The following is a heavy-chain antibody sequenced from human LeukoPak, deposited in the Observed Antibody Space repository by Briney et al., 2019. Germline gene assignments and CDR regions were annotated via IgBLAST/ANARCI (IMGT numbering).Heavy chain of an antibody. J-gene: IGHJ4*02. CDR2: IGTSGGGT. Sequence: GGSLRLSCAASGFTFYSYAMSWVRQAPGKGLEWVSAIGTSGGGTHYADSVKGRFTIFRDTSKNTLYLQMNSLRAEDTAVYYCAKVGYYDSSGYPLYSDYFDYWGRGTLVTVSS. CDR3: AKVGYYDSSGYPLYSDYFDY. CDR1: GFTFYSYA. D-gene: IGHD3-22*01. V-gene: IGHV3-23*01.